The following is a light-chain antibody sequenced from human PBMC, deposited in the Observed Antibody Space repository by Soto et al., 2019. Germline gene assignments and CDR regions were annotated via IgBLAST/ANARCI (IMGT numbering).Light chain of an antibody. J-gene: IGKJ4*01. Sequence: VLTQSPGTLSLSPGERATLSCRASQSVSRYLVWYQQKPGQAPRLLIYGASSRASGIPDRFSGSGSGTDFTLSISSLQSEDFAVYYCQQYNSWPTFGGGTKVEIK. CDR2: GAS. V-gene: IGKV3-11*01. CDR1: QSVSRY. CDR3: QQYNSWPT.